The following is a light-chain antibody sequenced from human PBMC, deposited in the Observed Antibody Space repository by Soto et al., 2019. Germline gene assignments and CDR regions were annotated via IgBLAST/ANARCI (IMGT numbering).Light chain of an antibody. J-gene: IGKJ1*01. CDR3: QKYGSSSTWT. Sequence: EIVLTQSPGTLSLSPGERVTLSCRASQSVSSSYLAWYQQKPGQAPRLLIYGASTRATGIPDRFSGSGSGTDFTLTISRLEPEDFAVYYCQKYGSSSTWTFGQGTKVEIK. V-gene: IGKV3-20*01. CDR2: GAS. CDR1: QSVSSSY.